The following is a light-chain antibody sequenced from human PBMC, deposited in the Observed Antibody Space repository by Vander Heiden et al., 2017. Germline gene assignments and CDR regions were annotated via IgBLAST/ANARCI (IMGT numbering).Light chain of an antibody. CDR3: CSYAGSSTYVV. CDR2: EGS. V-gene: IGLV2-23*01. Sequence: QSALTQPASVSGSPGQSITISCTGTSSDVGTYDLLSWYQQQPGKAPKPMIYEGSNRPSGVSNRFSGSKSGNTASLTISGLQAEDEADYYCCSYAGSSTYVVFGGGTKLTVL. CDR1: SSDVGTYDL. J-gene: IGLJ2*01.